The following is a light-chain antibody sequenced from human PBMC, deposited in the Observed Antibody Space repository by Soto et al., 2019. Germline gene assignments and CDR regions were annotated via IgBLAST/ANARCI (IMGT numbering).Light chain of an antibody. CDR1: SSDVGSYNL. Sequence: QSVLTQPASVSGSPGQSITISCTGTSSDVGSYNLVSWYQQHPGKAPKLMIYEVSKRPSGVSNRFSGSKSGNTASLTISGLQAEDEADYYCCSYAGSFVFGGGTQLTVL. J-gene: IGLJ2*01. V-gene: IGLV2-23*02. CDR3: CSYAGSFV. CDR2: EVS.